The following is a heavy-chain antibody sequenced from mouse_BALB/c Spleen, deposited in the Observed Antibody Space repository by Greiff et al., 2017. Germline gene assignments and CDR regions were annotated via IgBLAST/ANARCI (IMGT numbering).Heavy chain of an antibody. Sequence: EVKLMESGGGLVKPGGSLKLSCAASGFTFSSYAMSWVRQTPEKRLEWVASISSGGSTYYPDSVKGRFTISRDNARNILYLQMSSLRSEDTAMYYCARGGGYYGSSLAWFAYWGQGTLVTVSA. V-gene: IGHV5-6-5*01. CDR1: GFTFSSYA. D-gene: IGHD1-1*01. CDR3: ARGGGYYGSSLAWFAY. CDR2: ISSGGST. J-gene: IGHJ3*01.